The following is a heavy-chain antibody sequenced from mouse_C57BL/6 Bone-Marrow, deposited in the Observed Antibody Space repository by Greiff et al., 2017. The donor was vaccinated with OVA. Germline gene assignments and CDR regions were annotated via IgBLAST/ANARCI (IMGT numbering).Heavy chain of an antibody. CDR3: AREGDWYFDV. Sequence: QVQLQQPGAELVMPGASVKLSCKASGYTFTSYWMHWVKQRPGQGLEWIGEIDPSDSYTNYNQKFKSKSTLTVDKSSSTAYMQLSSLTSEDAAVCYCAREGDWYFDVWGTGTTVTVSS. V-gene: IGHV1-69*01. CDR1: GYTFTSYW. CDR2: IDPSDSYT. J-gene: IGHJ1*03.